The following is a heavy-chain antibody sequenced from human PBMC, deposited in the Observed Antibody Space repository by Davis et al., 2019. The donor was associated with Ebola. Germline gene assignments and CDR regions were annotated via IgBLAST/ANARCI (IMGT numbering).Heavy chain of an antibody. CDR3: ARGVGYYYVSSGYYSPYYYYGMDV. Sequence: SETLSLTCAAYGGSFSGYYWSWIRQPPGKGLEWIGEINHSGSTNYNQSLKSRFTISVDTSKNQFSLQLSSVTAADTAVYYCARGVGYYYVSSGYYSPYYYYGMDVWGQGTTVTVSS. V-gene: IGHV4-34*01. J-gene: IGHJ6*02. CDR1: GGSFSGYY. D-gene: IGHD3-22*01. CDR2: INHSGST.